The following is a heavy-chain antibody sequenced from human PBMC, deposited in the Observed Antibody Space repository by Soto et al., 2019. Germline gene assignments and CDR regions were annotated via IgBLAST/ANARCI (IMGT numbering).Heavy chain of an antibody. CDR3: PRDNVVVQDAIGNYYYYGMDV. Sequence: PGGSLRLSCAASGFTFSSYSINWVRQAPGKGLGWVSSISSSSSYIYYANSVKGRFTISRDNAKNSLYLQMNSVRAEDTGVNYCPRDNVVVQDAIGNYYYYGMDVWGQGTTVTVSS. V-gene: IGHV3-21*01. J-gene: IGHJ6*02. CDR1: GFTFSSYS. D-gene: IGHD2-2*02. CDR2: ISSSSSYI.